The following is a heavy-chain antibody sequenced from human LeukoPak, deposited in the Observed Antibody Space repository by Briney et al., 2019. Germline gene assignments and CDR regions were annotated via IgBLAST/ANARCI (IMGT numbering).Heavy chain of an antibody. Sequence: ASVKVSRKVSGYTLTELSMHWVRQAPGKGLEWMGGFDPEDGETIYAQKFQGRVTMTEDTSTDTAYMELSSLRSEDTAVYYCATGPFDYGSGSPFYWFDPWGQGTLVTVSS. D-gene: IGHD3-10*01. CDR3: ATGPFDYGSGSPFYWFDP. CDR1: GYTLTELS. J-gene: IGHJ5*02. CDR2: FDPEDGET. V-gene: IGHV1-24*01.